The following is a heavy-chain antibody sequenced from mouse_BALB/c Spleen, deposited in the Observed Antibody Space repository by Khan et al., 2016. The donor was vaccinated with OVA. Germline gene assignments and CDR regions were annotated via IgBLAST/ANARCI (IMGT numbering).Heavy chain of an antibody. D-gene: IGHD2-3*01. V-gene: IGHV14-1*02. J-gene: IGHJ3*01. CDR1: GFNIKDYY. CDR2: IDPENGNT. CDR3: TRDGYSRWCAY. Sequence: VQLQQSGAELVRPGALVKLSCKASGFNIKDYYIHWVKQRPEQGLEWIGGIDPENGNTIYDPKFQGKASITADTSSNTAYLQPSSLTSEDTAVYYCTRDGYSRWCAYWGQGTLVTVSA.